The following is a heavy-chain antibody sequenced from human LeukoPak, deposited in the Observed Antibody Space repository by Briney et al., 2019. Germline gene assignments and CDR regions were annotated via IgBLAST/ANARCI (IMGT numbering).Heavy chain of an antibody. J-gene: IGHJ4*02. D-gene: IGHD7-27*01. CDR2: ISGSGGST. CDR3: ARDNNWGSTHY. V-gene: IGHV3-23*01. Sequence: GGSLRLSCAASGFTFSSYAMSWVRQAPGKGLEWVSAISGSGGSTYYADSVKGRFTISRDNSKNTLSLQMNSLRDEDTAMYYCARDNNWGSTHYWGQGTLVTVSS. CDR1: GFTFSSYA.